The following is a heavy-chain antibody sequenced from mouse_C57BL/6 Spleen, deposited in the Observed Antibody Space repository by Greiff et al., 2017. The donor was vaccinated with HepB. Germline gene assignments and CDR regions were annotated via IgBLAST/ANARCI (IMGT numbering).Heavy chain of an antibody. CDR1: GYTFTSYG. CDR3: ARMRDYPGWYFDY. CDR2: IYPRSGNT. Sequence: QVQLQQSGAELARPGASVKLSCKASGYTFTSYGISWVKQRTGQGLEWIGEIYPRSGNTYYNEKFKGKATLTADKSSSTEYMELRSLTSEDSAVYFCARMRDYPGWYFDYWGQGTTLTVSS. V-gene: IGHV1-81*01. J-gene: IGHJ2*01. D-gene: IGHD2-4*01.